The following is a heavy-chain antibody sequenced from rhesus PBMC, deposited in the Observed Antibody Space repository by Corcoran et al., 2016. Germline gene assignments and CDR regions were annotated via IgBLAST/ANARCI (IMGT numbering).Heavy chain of an antibody. CDR2: ISYTVGTT. J-gene: IGHJ4*01. V-gene: IGHV3S18*01. CDR3: AREGYCSRGVCYFFDY. D-gene: IGHD2-39*01. CDR1: GFSFSDYY. Sequence: EVQLVESGGGLAKPGGSLRLSCAASGFSFSDYYMYWVRQAPGKGLEWVSGISYTVGTTYYADSVKGRFTISRENAKNTLYLQMDSLRAEDTAVYYCAREGYCSRGVCYFFDYWGQGVLVTVSS.